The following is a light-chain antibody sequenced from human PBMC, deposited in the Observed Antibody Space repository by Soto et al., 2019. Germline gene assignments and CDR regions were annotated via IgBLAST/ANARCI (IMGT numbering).Light chain of an antibody. CDR1: QGISNY. J-gene: IGKJ4*01. Sequence: DIQMTQSPSSLSASVGDRVTITCRASQGISNYLAWYQQKPGKVPELLIYAASTLQSGVPSRFSGGGSGTFFSPTTSGLQLEVVAIYYCKKYTHAPIFGGGPKVEIK. CDR2: AAS. V-gene: IGKV1-27*01. CDR3: KKYTHAPI.